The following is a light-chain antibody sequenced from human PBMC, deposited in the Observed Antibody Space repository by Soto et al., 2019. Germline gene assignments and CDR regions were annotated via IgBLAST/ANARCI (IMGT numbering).Light chain of an antibody. V-gene: IGKV3-20*01. J-gene: IGKJ1*01. CDR2: GAS. Sequence: EIVLTQSPGTLSLSPGERATLSCRASQIVGGDTLAWYLQKPGQAPRLLIYGASSRATGIPERFSGSGSGTDFILTISTLEPEDFAVYYCQQYDSSPPWTFGQGTRVEFK. CDR1: QIVGGDT. CDR3: QQYDSSPPWT.